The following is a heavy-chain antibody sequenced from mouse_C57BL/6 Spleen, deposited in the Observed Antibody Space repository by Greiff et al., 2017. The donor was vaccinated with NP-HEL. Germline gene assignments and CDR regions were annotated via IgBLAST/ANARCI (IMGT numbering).Heavy chain of an antibody. J-gene: IGHJ2*01. Sequence: EVKLMESGGGLVKPGGSLKLSCAASGFTFSSYAMSWVRQTPEKRLEWVATISDGGSYTYYPDNVKGRFTISRDNAKNNLYLQMSHLKSEDTAMYYCARDRGYGSGTLFDYWGQGTTLTVSS. V-gene: IGHV5-4*01. CDR3: ARDRGYGSGTLFDY. CDR2: ISDGGSYT. D-gene: IGHD1-1*01. CDR1: GFTFSSYA.